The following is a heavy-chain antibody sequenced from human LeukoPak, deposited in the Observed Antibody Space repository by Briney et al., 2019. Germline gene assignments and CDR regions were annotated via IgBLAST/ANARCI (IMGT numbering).Heavy chain of an antibody. V-gene: IGHV4-30-2*01. CDR1: GVSITSDTYC. CDR3: ARTRDFWSGYFDY. CDR2: ILHSGST. J-gene: IGHJ4*02. Sequence: SQTLSLTCADSGVSITSDTYCWSWIRQPPGKGLEWIGYILHSGSTYYNPSLKSRVTISIDTSKGQFSLKLSSVTAADTAVYYCARTRDFWSGYFDYWGQGTLVTVSS. D-gene: IGHD3-3*01.